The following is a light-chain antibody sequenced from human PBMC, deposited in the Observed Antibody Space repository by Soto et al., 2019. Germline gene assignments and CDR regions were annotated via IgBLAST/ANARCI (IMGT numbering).Light chain of an antibody. CDR1: QAISSS. J-gene: IGKJ2*01. Sequence: DIQLTQSPSFLSASVGDRVTITCRASQAISSSLAWYQHNPGKAPKLLIYAASTLQHGVPSSFSGSGAGTEFTLTISSLQPEDFATDYCQHLNDYRYTFGQGTKVEIK. CDR2: AAS. CDR3: QHLNDYRYT. V-gene: IGKV1-9*01.